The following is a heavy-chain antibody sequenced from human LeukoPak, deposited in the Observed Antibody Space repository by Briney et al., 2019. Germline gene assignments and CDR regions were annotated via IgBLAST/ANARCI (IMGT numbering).Heavy chain of an antibody. D-gene: IGHD6-13*01. J-gene: IGHJ6*02. Sequence: SETLSLTCTVSGGSISSYYWSWIRQPPGKGMEWMGYIYYSGSTNYNPSLKSRVTISVDTTKNQFSLKLSSVTAADTAVYYCARVRRGIAAAGIGAPYYYYGMDVWGQGTTVTVSS. CDR1: GGSISSYY. V-gene: IGHV4-59*01. CDR2: IYYSGST. CDR3: ARVRRGIAAAGIGAPYYYYGMDV.